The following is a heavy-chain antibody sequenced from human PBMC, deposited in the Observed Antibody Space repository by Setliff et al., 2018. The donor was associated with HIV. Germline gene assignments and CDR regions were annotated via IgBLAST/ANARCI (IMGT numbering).Heavy chain of an antibody. D-gene: IGHD3-16*01. J-gene: IGHJ4*02. CDR1: GGTFRSYS. CDR2: IIPFIDAT. V-gene: IGHV1-69*11. CDR3: AKAAVEMTTIAFGGPPGY. Sequence: GASVNVSCKASGGTFRSYSINWVRQAPGQGLEWMGTIIPFIDATHYAQSFQGRLTITADESSNTAYMELSSLRLHDTAVYHCAKAAVEMTTIAFGGPPGYWGQGTLVTVSS.